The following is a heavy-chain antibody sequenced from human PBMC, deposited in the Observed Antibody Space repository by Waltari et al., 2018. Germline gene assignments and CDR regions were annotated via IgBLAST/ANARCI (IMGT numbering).Heavy chain of an antibody. V-gene: IGHV4-34*01. J-gene: IGHJ3*02. CDR1: GGSFSGYY. CDR3: ARGESYYDFWSGLDAFDI. CDR2: INHSGST. Sequence: QVQLQQWGAGLLKPSETLSLACAVYGGSFSGYYWSWIRQPPGKGLEWIGEINHSGSTNYNPSLKSRVTISVDTSKNQFSLKLSSVTAADTAVYYCARGESYYDFWSGLDAFDIWGQGTMVTVSS. D-gene: IGHD3-3*01.